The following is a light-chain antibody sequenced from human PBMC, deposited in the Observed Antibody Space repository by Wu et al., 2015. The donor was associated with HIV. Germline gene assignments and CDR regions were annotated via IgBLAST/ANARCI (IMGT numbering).Light chain of an antibody. CDR1: QSISNW. Sequence: DIQMTQSPSTLSASVGDRVTITCRASQSISNWLAWYQQKPGKAPKLLIYKASSFESGVPSRFSGSGSGTEFTLTISSLQPDDFATYYCQQYSFYRTFGQGTEVEIK. J-gene: IGKJ1*01. CDR2: KAS. CDR3: QQYSFYRT. V-gene: IGKV1-5*03.